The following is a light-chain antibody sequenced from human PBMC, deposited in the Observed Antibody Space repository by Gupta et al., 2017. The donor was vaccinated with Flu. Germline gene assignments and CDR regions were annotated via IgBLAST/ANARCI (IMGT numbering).Light chain of an antibody. V-gene: IGKV2-28*01. J-gene: IGKJ4*01. CDR3: MQDLQAAT. CDR1: QSLLHANGRNY. Sequence: DIVMTQSQLSLSVTPGESASISCKSSQSLLHANGRNYLDWYVQKPGQSPQLLIYLASKRAYGVSDRFSGSGSGTEFTLKSSRGEAEDVGVYYCMQDLQAATFGGGTKVDIK. CDR2: LAS.